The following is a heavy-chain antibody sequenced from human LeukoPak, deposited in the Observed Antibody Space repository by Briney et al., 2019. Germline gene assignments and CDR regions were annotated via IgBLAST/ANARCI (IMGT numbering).Heavy chain of an antibody. CDR2: IRNDGSII. Sequence: TGGSLRLSYAASGFTFSSYGMHWIRQAPGKGLEWVAFIRNDGSIIYNADSVKGRFAISRDNSQNTLHLQMNSLRLEDTAVYYCVKDWGVLPDYTADGFDIWGPGTMVTVSS. J-gene: IGHJ3*02. V-gene: IGHV3-30*02. CDR1: GFTFSSYG. CDR3: VKDWGVLPDYTADGFDI. D-gene: IGHD3-10*01.